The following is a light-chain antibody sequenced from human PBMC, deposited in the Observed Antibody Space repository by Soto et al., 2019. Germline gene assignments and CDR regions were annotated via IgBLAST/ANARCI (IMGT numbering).Light chain of an antibody. CDR2: EVT. J-gene: IGLJ2*01. CDR3: SSYTSSNTLV. Sequence: QAVVTQPASVSGPPGQSITISCTGTSSDVGSYNYVSWYQQHPGNVPKLMIYEVTNRPSGVSNRFSGSKSGNTASLTISGLQAEDEADYYCSSYTSSNTLVFGGGTKLTVL. V-gene: IGLV2-14*01. CDR1: SSDVGSYNY.